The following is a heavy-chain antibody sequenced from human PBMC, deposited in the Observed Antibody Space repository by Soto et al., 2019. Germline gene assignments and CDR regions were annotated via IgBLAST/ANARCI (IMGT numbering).Heavy chain of an antibody. D-gene: IGHD3-3*01. CDR3: ASGVVTPPGAFDY. J-gene: IGHJ4*02. Sequence: SETLSLTCTVSGGSISSGGYYWSWIRQHPGKGLEWIGYIYYSGSTHYNPSLKSRVTISVDTSKNQFSLKLSSVTAADTAVYYCASGVVTPPGAFDYWGQGTLVTVSS. CDR2: IYYSGST. V-gene: IGHV4-31*03. CDR1: GGSISSGGYY.